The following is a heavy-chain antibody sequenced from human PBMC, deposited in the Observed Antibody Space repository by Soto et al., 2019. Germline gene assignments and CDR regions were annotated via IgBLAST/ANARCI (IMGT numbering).Heavy chain of an antibody. J-gene: IGHJ3*02. Sequence: QVQLQESGPGLVKPSETLSLTCTVSGGSVSSGSYYWSWIRQPPGKGLEWIGYIYYSGSTNYNPSPKSRVTISVATSKNQFSLKLSSVTAADTAVYYCARDPLWFGGGDIWGQGTMVTVSS. CDR2: IYYSGST. CDR3: ARDPLWFGGGDI. CDR1: GGSVSSGSYY. D-gene: IGHD3-10*01. V-gene: IGHV4-61*01.